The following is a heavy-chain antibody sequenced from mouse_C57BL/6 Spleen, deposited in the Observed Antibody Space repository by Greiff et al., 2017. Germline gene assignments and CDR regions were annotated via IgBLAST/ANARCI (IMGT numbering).Heavy chain of an antibody. CDR3: ARLTMYYFDY. CDR2: IYPGDGDT. Sequence: VQLQQSGAELVKPGASVKISCKASGYAFSSYWMNWVKQRPGKGLEWIGQIYPGDGDTNDNGKFKGKATLTADKSSSTAYMQLSSLTSDDSAVYFCARLTMYYFDYWGQGTTLTVSA. J-gene: IGHJ2*01. D-gene: IGHD1-1*02. CDR1: GYAFSSYW. V-gene: IGHV1-80*01.